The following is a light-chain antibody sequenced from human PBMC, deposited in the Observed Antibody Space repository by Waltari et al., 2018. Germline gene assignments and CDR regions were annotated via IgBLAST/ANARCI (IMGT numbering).Light chain of an antibody. J-gene: IGKJ1*01. Sequence: IVLTQSPGTLSLSPGERLTLSCRASQSINRALAWYQQKPGQAPRLLIYGASIRATGIPDRVSGSGSGTDFTLTISSLEPEDFAVYFCQHYVRLPATFGQGTKVEIK. V-gene: IGKV3-20*01. CDR3: QHYVRLPAT. CDR1: QSINRA. CDR2: GAS.